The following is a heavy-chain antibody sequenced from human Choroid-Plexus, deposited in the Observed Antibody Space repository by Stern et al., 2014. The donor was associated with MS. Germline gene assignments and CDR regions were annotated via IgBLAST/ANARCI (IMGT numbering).Heavy chain of an antibody. J-gene: IGHJ5*02. CDR2: VSYDGSNK. D-gene: IGHD2/OR15-2a*01. CDR3: AKDRKYLTYFFDH. CDR1: GFTFGSCA. V-gene: IGHV3-30*18. Sequence: QLQLQESGGGVVQPGRPLRLSCVASGFTFGSCAMHWVRQAPGKGLEWVAGVSYDGSNKYYADSVKGRFTISRDNSQNTLYMQMSSLRPEDTAVYYCAKDRKYLTYFFDHWGQGSLVTVSS.